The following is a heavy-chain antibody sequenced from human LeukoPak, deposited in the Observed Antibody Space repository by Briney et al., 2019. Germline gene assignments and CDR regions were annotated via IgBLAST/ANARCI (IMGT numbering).Heavy chain of an antibody. CDR3: ATPRIWLQYSVY. CDR1: GYTFSKYF. V-gene: IGHV1-46*01. D-gene: IGHD5-18*01. Sequence: GGSVTVSCTASGYTFSKYFINWVRQAPGQGLEWMGIINPSGSNTDYAQTFQGRVTITRDKSTNTVYMEMSSLRAEDTAVYYCATPRIWLQYSVYWGQGTLVSVPS. CDR2: INPSGSNT. J-gene: IGHJ4*02.